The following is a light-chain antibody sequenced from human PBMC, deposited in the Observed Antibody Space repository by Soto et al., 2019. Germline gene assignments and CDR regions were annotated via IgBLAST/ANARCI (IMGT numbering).Light chain of an antibody. V-gene: IGLV2-11*01. CDR1: SSDVGGYNY. CDR3: CSFAGNYIYV. CDR2: DVS. Sequence: QSVLTHPRSLSGSPGQSVTISCTGTSSDVGGYNYVSWYLQHPGKAPKVMIYDVSKRPSGVPDRFSGSKSGNTASLTISGLQSEDEADYYCCSFAGNYIYVFGTGTKVTVL. J-gene: IGLJ1*01.